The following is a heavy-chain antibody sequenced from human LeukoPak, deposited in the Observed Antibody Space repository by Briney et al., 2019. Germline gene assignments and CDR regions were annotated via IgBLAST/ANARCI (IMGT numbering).Heavy chain of an antibody. Sequence: VASVKVSCKASGYTFTNSAMHWVRQAPGQRLGWMGWINAGHGNTKYSQEFQGRVTITRDTSASTAYMELSSLRSEDTAVYYCARVVRYSSGPLTDLFPYSFDYWGQGTLVTVSS. J-gene: IGHJ4*02. V-gene: IGHV1-3*03. D-gene: IGHD6-19*01. CDR3: ARVVRYSSGPLTDLFPYSFDY. CDR2: INAGHGNT. CDR1: GYTFTNSA.